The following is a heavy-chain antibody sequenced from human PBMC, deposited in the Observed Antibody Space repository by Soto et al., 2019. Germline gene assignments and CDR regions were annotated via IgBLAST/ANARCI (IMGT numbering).Heavy chain of an antibody. Sequence: PGESLKISCKTSGYTFVSYWIAWVRQRPGKGLEWIGIIYPGDSYTRYSPSFQGQVTISADKSISTAYLQWSSLKASDTDMYYCARVDSYYFRDVWGKGTTVTVSS. CDR1: GYTFVSYW. V-gene: IGHV5-51*01. J-gene: IGHJ6*03. CDR2: IYPGDSYT. CDR3: ARVDSYYFRDV.